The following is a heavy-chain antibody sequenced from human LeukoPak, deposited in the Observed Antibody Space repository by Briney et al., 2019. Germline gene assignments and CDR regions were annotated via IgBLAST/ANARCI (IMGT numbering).Heavy chain of an antibody. V-gene: IGHV1-2*02. Sequence: ASVKVSCKASAYPFTAFYIHWVRQAPGQGLEWMGWIHPRSGETNYAYKFRGRVTMTRDTSISTTYMDLGSLGSDGTAVYYCARVWEYGTGSYYRGCFDYWGQGTLVTVSS. CDR2: IHPRSGET. CDR3: ARVWEYGTGSYYRGCFDY. D-gene: IGHD3-10*01. J-gene: IGHJ4*02. CDR1: AYPFTAFY.